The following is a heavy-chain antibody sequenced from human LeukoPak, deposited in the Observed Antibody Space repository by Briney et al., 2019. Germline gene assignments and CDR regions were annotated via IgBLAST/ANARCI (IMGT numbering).Heavy chain of an antibody. D-gene: IGHD2-2*01. J-gene: IGHJ4*02. Sequence: PSETLSLTCTVSGGSIRSYYWSWIRQPPGKGLEWIGYIYYSGSTNYNPSLKSRVTISVDTSKNQFSLKLSSVTAADTAVYYCARIGDCTSTSCLGDFDYWGQGTLVTVSS. CDR2: IYYSGST. V-gene: IGHV4-59*01. CDR3: ARIGDCTSTSCLGDFDY. CDR1: GGSIRSYY.